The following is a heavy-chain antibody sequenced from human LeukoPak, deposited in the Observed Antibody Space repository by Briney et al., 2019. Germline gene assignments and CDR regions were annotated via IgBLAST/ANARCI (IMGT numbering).Heavy chain of an antibody. CDR3: ARAVRYYDSSGYSYYFDY. V-gene: IGHV4-59*01. D-gene: IGHD3-22*01. Sequence: PSETLSLTCTVSGGSISSYYWSWIRQPPWKGLEWIGYIYYSGSTNYNPSLNSRVTISVDTSKNQFSLKLSSVTAADTAVYYCARAVRYYDSSGYSYYFDYWGQGTLVTVSS. CDR2: IYYSGST. J-gene: IGHJ4*02. CDR1: GGSISSYY.